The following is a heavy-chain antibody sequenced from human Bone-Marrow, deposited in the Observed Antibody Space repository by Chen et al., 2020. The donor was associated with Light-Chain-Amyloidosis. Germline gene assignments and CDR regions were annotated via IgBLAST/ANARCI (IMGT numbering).Heavy chain of an antibody. CDR1: GFTFSSYW. D-gene: IGHD1-20*01. Sequence: EVQLVESGGGLVQPGGSLRLSCAASGFTFSSYWIHWVRQAPGKGLVWFSRINSDGSSTSYADSVKGRFTISRDNAKNTLYLQMSSLRAEDTAVYYCTTQGVITGMRYWGQGTLVTVSS. CDR3: TTQGVITGMRY. V-gene: IGHV3-74*01. CDR2: INSDGSST. J-gene: IGHJ4*02.